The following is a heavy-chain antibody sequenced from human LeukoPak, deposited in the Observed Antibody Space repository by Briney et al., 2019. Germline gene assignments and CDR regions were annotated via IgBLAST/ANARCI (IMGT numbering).Heavy chain of an antibody. J-gene: IGHJ4*02. V-gene: IGHV4-38-2*02. CDR2: IYHSGTT. CDR3: ARDLDY. CDR1: GYSISSGYF. D-gene: IGHD1-1*01. Sequence: SETLSLTCIVSGYSISSGYFWGWVRQPPGKGLEWIGSIYHSGTTYYTPSLKSRVTISVDTSKNHFSLRLSSVTAADTAVYYCARDLDYWGQGILVIVSS.